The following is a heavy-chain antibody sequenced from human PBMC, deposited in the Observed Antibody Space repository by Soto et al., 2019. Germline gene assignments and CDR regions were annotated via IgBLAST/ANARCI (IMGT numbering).Heavy chain of an antibody. J-gene: IGHJ6*02. V-gene: IGHV3-21*01. D-gene: IGHD3-10*01. CDR2: ISSSSSYI. CDR3: ARDHYYGSGRNYYYYGMDV. Sequence: EVQLVESGGGLVKPGGSLRLSCAASGFTFSSYSMNWVRQAPGKGLEWVSSISSSSSYIYYADSVKGRFTISRDNAKNSLYLQMNSLRAEDTAVYYCARDHYYGSGRNYYYYGMDVWGQGTTVTVSS. CDR1: GFTFSSYS.